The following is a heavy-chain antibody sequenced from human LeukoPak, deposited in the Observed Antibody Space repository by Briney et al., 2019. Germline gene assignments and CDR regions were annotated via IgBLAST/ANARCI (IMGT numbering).Heavy chain of an antibody. J-gene: IGHJ4*02. Sequence: GGSLRLSCAASGFTVISSYMGWVRQAPGKGLEWVSVIYNDGSTYYADSVKGRFTISRDNSKNTLYLQMNSLRAEDTAVYYCASRSGGDYPYFDYWGQGTLVTVSS. CDR3: ASRSGGDYPYFDY. CDR1: GFTVISSY. D-gene: IGHD4-17*01. V-gene: IGHV3-53*01. CDR2: IYNDGST.